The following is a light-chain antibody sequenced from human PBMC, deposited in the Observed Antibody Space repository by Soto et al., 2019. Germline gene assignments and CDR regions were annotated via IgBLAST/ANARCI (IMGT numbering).Light chain of an antibody. CDR3: QQNSSSYCT. J-gene: IGKJ1*01. CDR1: QSVDSKY. CDR2: AAT. Sequence: EIVLTQSPGTLSLSPGERATLSCRASQSVDSKYLGWYQKKAGQAPRILIYAATSRATGIPDRFSGSGAGTDFTLTINRLEPGYVAFYYCQQNSSSYCTFGQGTRVEIK. V-gene: IGKV3-20*01.